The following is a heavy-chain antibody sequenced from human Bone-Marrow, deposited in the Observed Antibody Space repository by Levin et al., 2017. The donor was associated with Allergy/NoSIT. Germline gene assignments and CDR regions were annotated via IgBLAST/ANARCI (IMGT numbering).Heavy chain of an antibody. CDR2: IYPGDSDT. D-gene: IGHD2-15*01. J-gene: IGHJ5*02. CDR1: GYSFTSYW. Sequence: GESLKISCKGSGYSFTSYWIGWVRQMPGKGLEWMGIIYPGDSDTRYSPSFQGQVTISADKSISTAYLQWSSLKASDTAMYYCARYLGYCSGGSCYSDNWFDPWGQGTLVTVSS. V-gene: IGHV5-51*01. CDR3: ARYLGYCSGGSCYSDNWFDP.